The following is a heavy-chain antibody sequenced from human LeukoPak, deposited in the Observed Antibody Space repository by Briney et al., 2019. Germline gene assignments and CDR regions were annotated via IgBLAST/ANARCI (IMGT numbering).Heavy chain of an antibody. V-gene: IGHV4-34*01. CDR1: GGSFSGYC. Sequence: SETLSLTCAVYGGSFSGYCWSWIRQTPGKGLEWIGEINHSGSTNYDPSLKSRVTISVDTSKNQFSLKLSSVTAADTAVYYCARGWGRGYSGYDLTRWFDPWGQGTLVNVSS. D-gene: IGHD5-12*01. CDR3: ARGWGRGYSGYDLTRWFDP. CDR2: INHSGST. J-gene: IGHJ5*02.